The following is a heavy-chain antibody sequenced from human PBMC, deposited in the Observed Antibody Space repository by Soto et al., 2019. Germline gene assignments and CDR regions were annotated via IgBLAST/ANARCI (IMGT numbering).Heavy chain of an antibody. CDR2: IGAYNGNT. V-gene: IGHV1-18*01. CDR3: ARDVPNYDFWSGPSPYDAFDI. D-gene: IGHD3-3*01. CDR1: GYTFTSYG. J-gene: IGHJ3*02. Sequence: ASVKVSCKASGYTFTSYGISWVRQAPGQGLEWMGWIGAYNGNTNYAQKLQGRVTMTTDTSTSTAYMELRSLRSDDTAVYYCARDVPNYDFWSGPSPYDAFDIWGQGTMVTVSS.